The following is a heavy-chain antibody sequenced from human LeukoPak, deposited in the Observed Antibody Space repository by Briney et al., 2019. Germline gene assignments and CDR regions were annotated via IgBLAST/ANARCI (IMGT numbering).Heavy chain of an antibody. V-gene: IGHV3-7*01. D-gene: IGHD5-18*01. CDR3: VRAGYTYGTLYF. CDR2: IKQDGGDK. CDR1: GFTFRDYW. Sequence: GGSLRLSCAASGFTFRDYWMTWVRQAPGKGLEWVADIKQDGGDKNYVDSVKGRFTISRDNAKNSLYLQMDSLRAEDTAVYYRVRAGYTYGTLYFWGQGTLVTVSS. J-gene: IGHJ4*02.